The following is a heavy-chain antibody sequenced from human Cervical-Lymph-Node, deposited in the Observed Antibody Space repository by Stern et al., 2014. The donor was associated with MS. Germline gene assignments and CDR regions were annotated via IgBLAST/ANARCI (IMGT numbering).Heavy chain of an antibody. CDR3: ARDYEDTSMLFDH. CDR2: ISYDGNHK. V-gene: IGHV3-30*03. Sequence: VQLLESGGAVVQPGRSLRLSCAASGFTFSSYGLHLVRQAPGQELEWVTVISYDGNHKYYAASVKGRFTISRDNSKNTLHLQMNSVTPDDTAIYYCARDYEDTSMLFDHWGQGTLVTVSS. D-gene: IGHD2-8*01. J-gene: IGHJ4*02. CDR1: GFTFSSYG.